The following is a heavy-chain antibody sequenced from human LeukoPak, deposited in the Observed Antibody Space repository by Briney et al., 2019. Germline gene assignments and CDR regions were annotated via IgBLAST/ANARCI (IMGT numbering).Heavy chain of an antibody. CDR3: ARGGWNKFDY. D-gene: IGHD3-22*01. CDR2: IYYSGIT. Sequence: PSETLSLTCTVSGGSMSSSGYYWGWIRQSPGEGLEWIGNIYYSGITYYNPSLKSRVTISVDTSKNQFSLKLSSVTAADTAVYYCARGGWNKFDYWGQGTLVTVSS. V-gene: IGHV4-39*07. CDR1: GGSMSSSGYY. J-gene: IGHJ4*02.